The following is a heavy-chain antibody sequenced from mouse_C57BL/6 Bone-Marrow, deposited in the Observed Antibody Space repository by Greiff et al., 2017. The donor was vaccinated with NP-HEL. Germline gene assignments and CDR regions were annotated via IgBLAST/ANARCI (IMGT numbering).Heavy chain of an antibody. CDR3: AIGSSYLYWYFDV. CDR2: IYPGGGYT. J-gene: IGHJ1*03. Sequence: QVQLQQSGAELVRPGTSVKMSCKASGYTFTNYWIGWAKQRPGHGLEWIGDIYPGGGYTNYNEKFKGKATLTADKSSSTAYMQFSSLTSEDSAIYYCAIGSSYLYWYFDVWGTGTTVTVSS. V-gene: IGHV1-63*01. CDR1: GYTFTNYW. D-gene: IGHD1-1*01.